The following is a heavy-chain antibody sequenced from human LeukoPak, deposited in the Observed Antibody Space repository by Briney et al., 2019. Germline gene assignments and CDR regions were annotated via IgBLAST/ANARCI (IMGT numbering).Heavy chain of an antibody. CDR2: ISYDGSNK. V-gene: IGHV3-30*04. D-gene: IGHD4-17*01. J-gene: IGHJ4*02. CDR1: GFTFSSYA. Sequence: PGGSLRLSCAASGFTFSSYAMHWVRQAPGKGLEWVAVISYDGSNKYYADSVKGRFTISRDNSKNTLYLQMNSLRAEDTAVYYCARDYTYGDHEYYFDYWGQGTLVTVSS. CDR3: ARDYTYGDHEYYFDY.